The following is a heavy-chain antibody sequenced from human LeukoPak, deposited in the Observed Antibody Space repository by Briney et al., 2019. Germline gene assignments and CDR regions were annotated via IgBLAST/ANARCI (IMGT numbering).Heavy chain of an antibody. V-gene: IGHV1-18*01. CDR1: GYTFTSYG. J-gene: IGHJ6*02. CDR3: ARERAIAAAGMGYYYGMDV. Sequence: ASVKVSCKASGYTFTSYGISWVRQAPGQGLEWMGWISAYNGNTNYAQKLQGRVTMTTDTSTSTAYVELRSLRSDDTAVYYCARERAIAAAGMGYYYGMDVWGQGTTVTVSS. D-gene: IGHD6-13*01. CDR2: ISAYNGNT.